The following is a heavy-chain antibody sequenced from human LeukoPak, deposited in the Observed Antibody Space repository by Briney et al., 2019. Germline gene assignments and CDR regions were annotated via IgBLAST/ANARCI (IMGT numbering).Heavy chain of an antibody. CDR3: ATAKKAGGLEYEFDY. V-gene: IGHV3-30*03. CDR2: ISHDGSNK. Sequence: GGSLRLSCAASGFTFSTFGMHWVRQAPGKGLEWVAVISHDGSNKYFADSVKGRFTISRDNSKNTLYLQMNSLRAEDTAVYYCATAKKAGGLEYEFDYWGQGTLVTVSS. J-gene: IGHJ4*02. D-gene: IGHD3-16*01. CDR1: GFTFSTFG.